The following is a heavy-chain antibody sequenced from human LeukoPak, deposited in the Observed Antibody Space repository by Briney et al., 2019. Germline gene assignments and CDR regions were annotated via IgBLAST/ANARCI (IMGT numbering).Heavy chain of an antibody. J-gene: IGHJ3*02. Sequence: SETLALTCTVSGGSISSYYWSWIRQPPGTGLEWIGYIYYSGSTNYNPSLKSRVTISVDTSKNQFSLKLSSVTAADTAVYYCARVSVVVPAAIGDDNCDIWGPGTLSTVSP. CDR1: GGSISSYY. CDR3: ARVSVVVPAAIGDDNCDI. V-gene: IGHV4-59*01. CDR2: IYYSGST. D-gene: IGHD2-2*02.